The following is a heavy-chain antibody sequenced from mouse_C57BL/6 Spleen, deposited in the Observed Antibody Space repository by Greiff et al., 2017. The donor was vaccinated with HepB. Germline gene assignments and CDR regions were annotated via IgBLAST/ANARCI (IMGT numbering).Heavy chain of an antibody. V-gene: IGHV5-17*01. D-gene: IGHD3-2*02. CDR3: ARPGAAQAIYYAMDY. J-gene: IGHJ4*01. Sequence: DVMLVESGGGLVKPGGSLKLSCAASGFTFSDYGMHWVRQAPEKGLEWVAYISSGSSTIYYADTVKGRFTISRDNAKNTLFLQMTSLRSEDTAMYYCARPGAAQAIYYAMDYWGQGTSVTVSS. CDR2: ISSGSSTI. CDR1: GFTFSDYG.